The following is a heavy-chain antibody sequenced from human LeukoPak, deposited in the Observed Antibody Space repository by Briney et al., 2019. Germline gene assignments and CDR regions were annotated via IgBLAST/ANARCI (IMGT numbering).Heavy chain of an antibody. CDR2: TRYDGSHS. CDR1: GFAFSTYG. CDR3: ARDNSYGFMGCMDY. Sequence: PGGSLRLSRAASGFAFSTYGMHWVRQAPGKGLECVAFTRYDGSHSESDDSVKGRFSIARDDSKSTLYLQMNSLRAEDTGVYYCARDNSYGFMGCMDYWGQGTRVTVSS. V-gene: IGHV3-30*02. J-gene: IGHJ4*02. D-gene: IGHD5-18*01.